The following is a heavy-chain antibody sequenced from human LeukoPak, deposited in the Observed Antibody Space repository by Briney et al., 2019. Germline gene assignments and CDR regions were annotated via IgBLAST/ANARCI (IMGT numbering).Heavy chain of an antibody. V-gene: IGHV3-7*01. CDR3: AREGSGYYLDF. CDR1: GFTFGTYS. Sequence: GESLRLSCAASGFTFGTYSMSWVRQAPGKGLEWVASMKEDESEAYFVGSVKGRFTISRDNAKNSLFLHMLTLRPEDTAVYYYAREGSGYYLDFWGQGTLVTVSS. D-gene: IGHD3-22*01. CDR2: MKEDESEA. J-gene: IGHJ4*02.